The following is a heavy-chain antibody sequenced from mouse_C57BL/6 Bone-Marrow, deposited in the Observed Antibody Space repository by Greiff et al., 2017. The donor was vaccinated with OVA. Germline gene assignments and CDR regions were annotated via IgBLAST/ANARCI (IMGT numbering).Heavy chain of an antibody. CDR1: GYTFTSYW. V-gene: IGHV1-55*01. Sequence: QVQLQQPGAELVKPGASVKMSCKASGYTFTSYWITWVKQRPGQGLEWIGDIYPGSGSTNYNEKFKSKATLTVDTSSSTAYMQLSSLTSEDSAVYYCARGEMVTTSWYFDVWGTGTTVTVSS. CDR3: ARGEMVTTSWYFDV. CDR2: IYPGSGST. D-gene: IGHD2-2*01. J-gene: IGHJ1*03.